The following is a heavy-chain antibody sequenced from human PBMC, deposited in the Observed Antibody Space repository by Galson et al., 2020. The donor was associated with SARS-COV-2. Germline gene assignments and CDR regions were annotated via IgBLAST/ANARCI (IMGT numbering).Heavy chain of an antibody. CDR3: ATAPTVTTPPGWFEP. D-gene: IGHD4-17*01. CDR1: GYTLTELS. CDR2: FDPEDGET. Sequence: GASLKISCKVSGYTLTELSMHWVRQAPGKGLEWMGGFDPEDGETIYAQKFQGRVTMTEDTSTDTAYMELSSLRSEDTAVYYCATAPTVTTPPGWFEPWGHGTLVTVSS. V-gene: IGHV1-24*01. J-gene: IGHJ5*02.